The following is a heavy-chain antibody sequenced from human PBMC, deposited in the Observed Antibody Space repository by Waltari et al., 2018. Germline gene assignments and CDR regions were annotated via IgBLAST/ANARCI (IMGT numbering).Heavy chain of an antibody. CDR1: GFHFRGSA. CDR2: IRSKANSYAT. J-gene: IGHJ6*03. CDR3: TRHGYMDV. Sequence: EVQLVESGGGLVQPGGSLKLSCAASGFHFRGSAMHGVRQASGKGLEWVGRIRSKANSYATAYAASVKGRFTISRDDSKNTAYLQMNSLKTEDTAVYYCTRHGYMDVWGKGTTVTVSS. V-gene: IGHV3-73*02.